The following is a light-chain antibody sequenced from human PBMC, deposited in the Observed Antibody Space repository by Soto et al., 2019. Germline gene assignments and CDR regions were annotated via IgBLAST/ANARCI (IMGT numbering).Light chain of an antibody. J-gene: IGLJ1*01. V-gene: IGLV2-14*01. Sequence: QSALTQPASVSGSPGQSITISCTGTSSDVGGYNYVSWYQQHPGKAPKLIIYEVRNRPSGISNRFSGSKSGNTASLTISGLQAEDEVDYYWTSYTSSSPYVFGTGTKLTVL. CDR1: SSDVGGYNY. CDR3: TSYTSSSPYV. CDR2: EVR.